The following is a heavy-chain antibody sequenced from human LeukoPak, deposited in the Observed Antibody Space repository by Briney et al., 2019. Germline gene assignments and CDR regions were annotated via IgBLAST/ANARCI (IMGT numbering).Heavy chain of an antibody. J-gene: IGHJ5*02. CDR3: ARDLAAAGTNWFDP. D-gene: IGHD6-13*01. CDR2: INPNSGDT. V-gene: IGHV1-2*02. Sequence: ASVKVSCKPSGYTFSDYYIHWIRQAPGQGLEWVGWINPNSGDTDYAQKFQGRVTVTRDTSISTAYMELGRLRSDDTAVYYCARDLAAAGTNWFDPWGQGTLVTVSS. CDR1: GYTFSDYY.